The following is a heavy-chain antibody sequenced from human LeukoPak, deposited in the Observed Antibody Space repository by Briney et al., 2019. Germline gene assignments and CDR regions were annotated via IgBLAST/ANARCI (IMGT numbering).Heavy chain of an antibody. D-gene: IGHD6-13*01. V-gene: IGHV3-9*01. J-gene: IGHJ4*02. CDR1: GFTFDDYA. Sequence: GGSLRLSCAASGFTFDDYAMHWVRQAPGKGPEWVSGISWNSGSIGYADSVKGRFTISRDNAKNSLYLQMNSLRAEDTALYYCAKDRYSSSWRLFDYWGQGTLVTVSS. CDR3: AKDRYSSSWRLFDY. CDR2: ISWNSGSI.